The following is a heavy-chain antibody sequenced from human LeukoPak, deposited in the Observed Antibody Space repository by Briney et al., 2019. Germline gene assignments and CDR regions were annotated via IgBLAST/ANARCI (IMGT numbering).Heavy chain of an antibody. CDR2: INHSGGT. CDR1: GGSFSGYY. J-gene: IGHJ4*02. Sequence: PSETLSLTCAVYGGSFSGYYWSWIRQPPGKGLEWIGEINHSGGTNYNPSLKSRVTISVDTSKNQFSLKLSSVTAADTAVYYCASFNNYDDSSGYFDYWGQGTLVTVSS. V-gene: IGHV4-34*01. D-gene: IGHD3-22*01. CDR3: ASFNNYDDSSGYFDY.